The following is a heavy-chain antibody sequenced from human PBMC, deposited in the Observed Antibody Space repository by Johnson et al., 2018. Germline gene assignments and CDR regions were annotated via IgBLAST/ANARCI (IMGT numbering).Heavy chain of an antibody. CDR2: ISWNSGTI. CDR3: AKDIEVGSSTSSPIDY. Sequence: VQLVESGGGLVQXGRSXRLXCAASGFTFDDYALHWVRQAPGKGLEWVSMISWNSGTIGYADSVTGRFTISRDNAKNSLYLQMNSLRTEDTALFYCAKDIEVGSSTSSPIDYWGQGTLVTVSS. J-gene: IGHJ4*02. D-gene: IGHD2-2*01. V-gene: IGHV3-9*01. CDR1: GFTFDDYA.